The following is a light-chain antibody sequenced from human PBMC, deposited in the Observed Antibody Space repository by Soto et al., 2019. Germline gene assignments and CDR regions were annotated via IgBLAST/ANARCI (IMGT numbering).Light chain of an antibody. CDR1: QTISSW. CDR3: QQYTNTNNPWM. J-gene: IGKJ1*01. CDR2: KAP. Sequence: TLSGSVRDRVTITCRASQTISSWLAWYQQKPGKAPKLLIYKAPTLKSGVPSRFSVSGSGTEFTLTITSLQPDDFATYYCQQYTNTNNPWMFGQGTKVDIK. V-gene: IGKV1-5*03.